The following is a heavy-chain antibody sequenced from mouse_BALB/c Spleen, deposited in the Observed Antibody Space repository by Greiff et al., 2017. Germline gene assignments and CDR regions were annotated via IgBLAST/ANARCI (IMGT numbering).Heavy chain of an antibody. CDR3: ARAGFYAMDY. D-gene: IGHD4-1*01. V-gene: IGHV5-17*02. CDR1: GFTFSSFG. Sequence: EVQLMESGGGLVQPGGSRKLSCAASGFTFSSFGMHWVRQAPEKGLEWVAYISSGSSTIYYADTVKGRFTISRDNPKNTLFLQMTSLRSEDTAMYYCARAGFYAMDYWGQGTSVTVSS. CDR2: ISSGSSTI. J-gene: IGHJ4*01.